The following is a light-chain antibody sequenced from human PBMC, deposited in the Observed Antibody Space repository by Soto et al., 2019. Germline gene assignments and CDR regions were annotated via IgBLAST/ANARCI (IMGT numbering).Light chain of an antibody. Sequence: QSALTQPRSVSGSPGQSVTISCTATGIDVGDSSHVSWYQLHPGKAPKLMIYEVNNRPSGVPDRFSGSKSGSTASLTISGLQAEDEAEYYCCLSPGSLTWLFGGGTKVTVL. CDR3: CLSPGSLTWL. CDR2: EVN. CDR1: GIDVGDSSH. V-gene: IGLV2-11*01. J-gene: IGLJ3*02.